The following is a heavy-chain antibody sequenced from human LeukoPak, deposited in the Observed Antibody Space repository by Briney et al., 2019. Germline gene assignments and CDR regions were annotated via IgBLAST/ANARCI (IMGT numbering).Heavy chain of an antibody. CDR2: ILSDGSHK. CDR1: GFTLSSYG. Sequence: PGRSLTLSCAPSGFTLSSYGMHCVRQTPGNGLEWVAIILSDGSHKYYAGSVKGRFNISRDNSKHTLYLQMNRLRAEDTAVYFCARGSGSFSGGFDYWGQGTLVTVSS. J-gene: IGHJ4*02. V-gene: IGHV3-33*01. CDR3: ARGSGSFSGGFDY. D-gene: IGHD1-26*01.